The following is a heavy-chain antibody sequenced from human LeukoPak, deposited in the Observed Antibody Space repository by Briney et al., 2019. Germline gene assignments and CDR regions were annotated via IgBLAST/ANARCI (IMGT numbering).Heavy chain of an antibody. CDR3: ARDPVPYGDYAVTPFDY. V-gene: IGHV1-8*01. J-gene: IGHJ4*02. CDR2: MNPNSGNT. Sequence: ASVKVSCKASGYTFTSYDINWVRQATGQGLEWMGWMNPNSGNTNYAQKFQGRVTMTRDTSISTAYMELSRLRSDDTAVYYCARDPVPYGDYAVTPFDYWGQGTLVTVSS. CDR1: GYTFTSYD. D-gene: IGHD4-17*01.